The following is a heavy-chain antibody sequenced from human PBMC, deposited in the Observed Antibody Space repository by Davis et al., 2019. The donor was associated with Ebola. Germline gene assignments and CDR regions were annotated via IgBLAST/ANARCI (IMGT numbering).Heavy chain of an antibody. CDR1: GVSISRHY. CDR3: SERGSSV. Sequence: PSETLSLTCTVSGVSISRHYWSWIRQPPGKRREGIGSIYYTGSAYYNSSLNSRVTRSVDTSRNQFSLKLTSVTAADTAMYYCSERGSSVWGQGTLVTLSS. V-gene: IGHV4-59*11. D-gene: IGHD3-10*01. CDR2: IYYTGSA. J-gene: IGHJ4*02.